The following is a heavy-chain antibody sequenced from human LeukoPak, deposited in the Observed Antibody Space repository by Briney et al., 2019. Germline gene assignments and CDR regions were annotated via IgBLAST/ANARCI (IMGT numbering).Heavy chain of an antibody. D-gene: IGHD2-21*02. CDR3: ARDRANGDYYFDY. CDR1: GFTFSDYY. CDR2: ISSSGSTI. V-gene: IGHV3-11*04. Sequence: GGSLRLSCAASGFTFSDYYMSWIRQAPGKELEWVSYISSSGSTIYYADSVKGRFTISRDNAKNSLYLQMNSLRAEDTAVYYCARDRANGDYYFDYWGQGTLVTVSS. J-gene: IGHJ4*02.